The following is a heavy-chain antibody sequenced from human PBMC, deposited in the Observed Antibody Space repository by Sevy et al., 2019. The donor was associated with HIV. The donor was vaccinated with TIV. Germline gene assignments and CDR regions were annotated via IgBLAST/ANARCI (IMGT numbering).Heavy chain of an antibody. J-gene: IGHJ4*02. V-gene: IGHV3-21*01. D-gene: IGHD1-26*01. Sequence: GESLKISCAASGFTFSSYSMNWVRQAPGKGLEWVSSISSSSSYIYYADSVKGRFTISRDNAKNSLYLQMNGLRAEDTAVYYCARLYSTGFDYWGQGTLVTVSS. CDR3: ARLYSTGFDY. CDR2: ISSSSSYI. CDR1: GFTFSSYS.